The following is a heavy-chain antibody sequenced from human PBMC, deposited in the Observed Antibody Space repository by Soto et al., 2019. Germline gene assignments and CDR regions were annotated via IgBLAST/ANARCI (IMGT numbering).Heavy chain of an antibody. D-gene: IGHD3-22*01. J-gene: IGHJ4*02. CDR3: ARVDYYDSSGIDY. CDR2: IYYSGST. Sequence: SETLSLTCTVSGGSISSGDYYWSWIRQPPGKGLEWIGYIYYSGSTYYNPSLKSRVSISVDTSKNQFSLKLSSVTAADTAVYYCARVDYYDSSGIDYWGQGTLVTVS. CDR1: GGSISSGDYY. V-gene: IGHV4-30-4*01.